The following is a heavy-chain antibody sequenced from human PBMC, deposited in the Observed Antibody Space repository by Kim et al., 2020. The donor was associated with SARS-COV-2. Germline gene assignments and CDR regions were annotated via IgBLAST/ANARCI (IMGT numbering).Heavy chain of an antibody. D-gene: IGHD5-12*01. J-gene: IGHJ6*02. CDR3: ARDRVEATIAFYYYGMDV. Sequence: LRSRVTISVDTSKNQFSLRLSSVTAADTAVYYCARDRVEATIAFYYYGMDVWGQGTTVTVSS. V-gene: IGHV4-59*01.